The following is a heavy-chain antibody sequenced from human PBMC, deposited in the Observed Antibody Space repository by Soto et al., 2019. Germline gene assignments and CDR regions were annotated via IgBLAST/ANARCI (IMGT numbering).Heavy chain of an antibody. J-gene: IGHJ3*02. CDR2: IRSKANSYAT. CDR3: TRCAVMGCAFDI. CDR1: GFTFSGSA. D-gene: IGHD2-8*01. Sequence: GGSLRLSCAASGFTFSGSAMHWVRQASGKGLEWVGRIRSKANSYATAYAASVKGRFTISRDDSKNTAYRLMNSLKTEETAVYYCTRCAVMGCAFDIWGQGTMVTVSS. V-gene: IGHV3-73*01.